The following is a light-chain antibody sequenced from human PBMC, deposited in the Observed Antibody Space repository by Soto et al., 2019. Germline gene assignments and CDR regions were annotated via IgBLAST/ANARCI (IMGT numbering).Light chain of an antibody. J-gene: IGLJ2*01. V-gene: IGLV2-8*01. CDR3: SSYAASKIGL. CDR1: SSDVGGYNY. Sequence: QSVLTQPPSASGSPGQSVTISCTGTSSDVGGYNYVSWYQQHPGKAPKLMIYEVSKRPSGVPDRFSGSKSGNTASLTVSGLQAEVGADYSCSSYAASKIGLFGEGT. CDR2: EVS.